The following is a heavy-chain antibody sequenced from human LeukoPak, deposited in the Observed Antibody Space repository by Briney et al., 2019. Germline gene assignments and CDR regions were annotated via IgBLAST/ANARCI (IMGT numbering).Heavy chain of an antibody. Sequence: GGSLRLSCAASGFTFSNAWMSWVRQAPGKGLEWVGRIKSKTDGGTTDYAATVKGRFTISRDDSKNTLYLQMNSLKTEDTAVYYCTAPGYSSSWLNYYYYGMDVWGQGTTVTVSS. V-gene: IGHV3-15*01. CDR3: TAPGYSSSWLNYYYYGMDV. CDR1: GFTFSNAW. D-gene: IGHD6-13*01. J-gene: IGHJ6*02. CDR2: IKSKTDGGTT.